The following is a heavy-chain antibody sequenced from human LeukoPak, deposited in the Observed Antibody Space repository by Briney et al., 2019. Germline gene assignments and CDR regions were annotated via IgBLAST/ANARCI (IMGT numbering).Heavy chain of an antibody. J-gene: IGHJ4*02. CDR1: GYNFTSYG. V-gene: IGHV1-2*02. CDR2: INPNSGGT. Sequence: PMASVKVSCKASGYNFTSYGVTWVRQAPGQGLEWMGWINPNSGGTNYAQKFQGRVTMTRDTSINTAYMDLSRLRSDDTAVYYCARIPGRIHLWVRYFDYWGQGTLLTVSS. D-gene: IGHD5-18*01. CDR3: ARIPGRIHLWVRYFDY.